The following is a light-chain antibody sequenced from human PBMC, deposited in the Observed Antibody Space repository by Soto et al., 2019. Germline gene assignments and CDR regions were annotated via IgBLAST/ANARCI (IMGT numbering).Light chain of an antibody. J-gene: IGLJ1*01. V-gene: IGLV2-11*01. CDR3: CSFAGSYSDV. CDR1: SSDVGRYDY. Sequence: QSVLTQPRSVSGSPGQSVTISCTGTSSDVGRYDYVSWYQQYPGEAPKLIIYDVTERPSGVPDRFSGSKSGNTASLTISGLRAEDEAAYSCCSFAGSYSDVVGRGTNVTVL. CDR2: DVT.